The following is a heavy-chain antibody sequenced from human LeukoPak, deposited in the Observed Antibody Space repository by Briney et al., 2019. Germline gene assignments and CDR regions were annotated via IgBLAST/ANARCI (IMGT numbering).Heavy chain of an antibody. CDR1: GFTFSSYS. V-gene: IGHV3-21*01. D-gene: IGHD2-15*01. CDR2: ISSSSSYI. J-gene: IGHJ4*02. Sequence: PGGSLRLSCAASGFTFSSYSMNWVRQAPGKGLEWVSSISSSSSYIYYADSVKGRFTISRDNAKNSLYLQMNSLRAEDTAVYYCARDLLGYCSGGSCDYWGQGTLVTVSS. CDR3: ARDLLGYCSGGSCDY.